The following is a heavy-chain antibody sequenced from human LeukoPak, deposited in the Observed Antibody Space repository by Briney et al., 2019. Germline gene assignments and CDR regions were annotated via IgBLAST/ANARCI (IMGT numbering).Heavy chain of an antibody. Sequence: SVKVSCKASGGTFSSYAISWVRQAPGQGLEWMGGIIPIFGTANYAQKFQGRVTITADKSTSTAYMELSSLRSEETAVYYCASDLADAFDIWGQGTMVTVSS. V-gene: IGHV1-69*06. CDR1: GGTFSSYA. CDR3: ASDLADAFDI. CDR2: IIPIFGTA. D-gene: IGHD3-16*01. J-gene: IGHJ3*02.